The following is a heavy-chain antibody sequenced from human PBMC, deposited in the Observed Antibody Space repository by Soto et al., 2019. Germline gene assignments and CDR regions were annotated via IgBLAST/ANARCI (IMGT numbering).Heavy chain of an antibody. CDR2: INAGNGNT. Sequence: ASVKGSCKASGYTFTSYAMHWVRQAPGQRLEWMGWINAGNGNTKYSQKFQGRVTITRDTSASTAYMELSSLRSEDTAVYYCARDRDWNHYYYYGMDVWGQGTTVTVSS. D-gene: IGHD1-1*01. CDR3: ARDRDWNHYYYYGMDV. J-gene: IGHJ6*02. V-gene: IGHV1-3*01. CDR1: GYTFTSYA.